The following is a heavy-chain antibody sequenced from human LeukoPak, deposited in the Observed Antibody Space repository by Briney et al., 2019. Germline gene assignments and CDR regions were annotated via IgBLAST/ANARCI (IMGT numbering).Heavy chain of an antibody. V-gene: IGHV3-30*02. CDR3: AKDRIRGITIFGVVLNYYMDV. Sequence: GGSLRLSCAASGFTFSSYGMHWVRQARGKGLEWVAFIRYDGSNKYYADSVKGRFTISRDNSKNTLYLQMNSLRAEDTAVYYCAKDRIRGITIFGVVLNYYMDVWGKGTTVTVSS. CDR2: IRYDGSNK. J-gene: IGHJ6*03. D-gene: IGHD3-3*01. CDR1: GFTFSSYG.